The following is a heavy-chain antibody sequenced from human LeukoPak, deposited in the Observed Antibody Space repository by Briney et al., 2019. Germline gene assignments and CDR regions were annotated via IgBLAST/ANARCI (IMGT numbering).Heavy chain of an antibody. Sequence: GGSLRLSCAASGFTFSRYSMNWVRQAPGKGLEWVSYISTSGNYIYYSDSVKGRFTISRDNAKNSLYLQMHSLRADDTAVYYCARGAYNSGGTLEIWGQGTLVTVSS. D-gene: IGHD3-22*01. CDR2: ISTSGNYI. J-gene: IGHJ4*02. CDR3: ARGAYNSGGTLEI. V-gene: IGHV3-21*01. CDR1: GFTFSRYS.